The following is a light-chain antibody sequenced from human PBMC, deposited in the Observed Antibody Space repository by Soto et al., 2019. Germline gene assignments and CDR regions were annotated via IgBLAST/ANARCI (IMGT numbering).Light chain of an antibody. CDR2: DAS. J-gene: IGKJ3*01. V-gene: IGKV3-20*01. CDR3: QQYSTSPEIT. Sequence: EIVLTQSPGTLSLSPGERATLSCRASQSVSSNYLAWYQQKPGQAPRLLIYDASTRATGIPDRFSGSGSGTDFTLTISRLEPEDFAVYYCQQYSTSPEITFGPGTKVDIK. CDR1: QSVSSNY.